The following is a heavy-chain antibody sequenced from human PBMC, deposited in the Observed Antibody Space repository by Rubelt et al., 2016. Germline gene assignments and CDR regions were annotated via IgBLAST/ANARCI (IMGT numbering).Heavy chain of an antibody. CDR2: INPSGGST. CDR3: ARASAVGHYGMDV. Sequence: MHWVRQAPGQGLEWMGIINPSGGSTSYAQKFQGRVTMTRDTSTSTVYMELSSLRSEDTAVYYCARASAVGHYGMDVWGQGTKVTVSS. J-gene: IGHJ6*02. D-gene: IGHD1-26*01. V-gene: IGHV1-46*03.